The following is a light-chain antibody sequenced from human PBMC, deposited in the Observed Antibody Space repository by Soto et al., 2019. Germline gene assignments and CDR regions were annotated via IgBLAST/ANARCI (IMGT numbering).Light chain of an antibody. V-gene: IGKV3-20*01. Sequence: EIVLTQSPGTLSLSPGERATLSCRASQSVGSSYLAWYQQKPGQTPRLLIYGASSRATGIPDRFSGSGAGTDFTLTISRLEPEDVAVYYCQQYNTSPRTFGQGTTVEIK. CDR1: QSVGSSY. J-gene: IGKJ1*01. CDR3: QQYNTSPRT. CDR2: GAS.